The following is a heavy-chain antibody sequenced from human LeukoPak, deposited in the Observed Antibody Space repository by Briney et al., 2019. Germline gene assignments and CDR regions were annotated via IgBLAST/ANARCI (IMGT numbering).Heavy chain of an antibody. D-gene: IGHD6-13*01. CDR1: GDSISSYY. J-gene: IGHJ6*03. CDR2: IYYSGST. CDR3: AREIEEAGTGDYYYMDV. Sequence: SETLSLTCTASGDSISSYYWSWIRQPPGKGLERIGYIYYSGSTNYNPSLMSRVNISVDTSKNQFSLKLSSVTAADTAVYYCAREIEEAGTGDYYYMDVWGKGTTVTVSS. V-gene: IGHV4-59*01.